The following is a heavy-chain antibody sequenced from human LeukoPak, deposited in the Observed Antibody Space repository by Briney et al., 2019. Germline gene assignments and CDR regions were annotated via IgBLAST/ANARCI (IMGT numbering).Heavy chain of an antibody. CDR2: ISSSSSYI. J-gene: IGHJ3*02. D-gene: IGHD2-21*01. CDR3: ARDTDCGGDCYAVHDAFDI. V-gene: IGHV3-21*01. Sequence: GGSLRLSCAASGFTFSSYSMNWVRQAPGKGLEWVSSISSSSSYIYYADSVKGRFTISRDNAKNSLYLQMSSLRAEDAAVYYCARDTDCGGDCYAVHDAFDIWGQGTVVTVSS. CDR1: GFTFSSYS.